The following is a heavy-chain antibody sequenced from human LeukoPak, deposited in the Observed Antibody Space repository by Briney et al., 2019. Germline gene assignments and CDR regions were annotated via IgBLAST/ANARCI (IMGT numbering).Heavy chain of an antibody. V-gene: IGHV3-30*02. J-gene: IGHJ3*02. CDR3: AKDSGITMIVVVAYALDI. CDR2: IRYDGRNK. D-gene: IGHD3-22*01. Sequence: GGSLRLSCAASRFTFSSYGMHWVRQAPAKGLAWVAFIRYDGRNKYYADSVNRRFTISRDNSQDTLYLQMNSLRAEDTAVYYCAKDSGITMIVVVAYALDIWGQGTMVTVSS. CDR1: RFTFSSYG.